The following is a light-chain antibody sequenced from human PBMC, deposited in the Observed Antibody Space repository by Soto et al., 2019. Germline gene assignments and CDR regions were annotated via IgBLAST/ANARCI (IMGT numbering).Light chain of an antibody. J-gene: IGKJ1*01. Sequence: EIVLTQSPATLSLSPGERATLSCRASQSVDSGYLAWYQQKPGQAPRLLIYGASSRATGIPDRFSGSGSGTDFTLTISRLEPEDFAVYYCQQYLTSPKTFGQGTKVDIK. CDR2: GAS. V-gene: IGKV3-20*01. CDR1: QSVDSGY. CDR3: QQYLTSPKT.